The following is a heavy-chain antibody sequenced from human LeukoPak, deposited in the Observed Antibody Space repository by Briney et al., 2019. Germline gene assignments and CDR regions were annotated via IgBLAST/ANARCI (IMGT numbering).Heavy chain of an antibody. D-gene: IGHD3-16*02. J-gene: IGHJ4*02. Sequence: SETLSLTCAVYGGSFSGYYWSWIRQPPGKGLEWIGEINHSGSTNYNPSLKSRVTISVDTSKNQFSLKLSSATAADTAVYYCARHPILSDYVWGSYRGLFDYWGQGTLVTVSS. V-gene: IGHV4-34*01. CDR3: ARHPILSDYVWGSYRGLFDY. CDR1: GGSFSGYY. CDR2: INHSGST.